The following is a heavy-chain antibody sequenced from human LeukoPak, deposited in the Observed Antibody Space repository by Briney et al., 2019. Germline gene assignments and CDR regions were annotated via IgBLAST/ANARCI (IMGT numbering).Heavy chain of an antibody. J-gene: IGHJ6*02. CDR1: GFTFSSYS. V-gene: IGHV3-21*01. D-gene: IGHD3-22*01. CDR2: ISSSSSYI. Sequence: GGSLRLSCAASGFTFSSYSMNWVRQAPGKGLEWVSSISSSSSYIYYADSVKGRFTISRDNAKNSLYLQMNSLRAEDTAVYYCARESHYDSIYYDMDVWGQGTTVTVSS. CDR3: ARESHYDSIYYDMDV.